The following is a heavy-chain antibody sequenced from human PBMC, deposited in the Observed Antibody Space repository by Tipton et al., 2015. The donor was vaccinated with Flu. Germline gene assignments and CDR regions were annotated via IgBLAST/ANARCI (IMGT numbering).Heavy chain of an antibody. J-gene: IGHJ3*02. Sequence: TLSLTCTVSGGSISSYYWSWIRQPPGKGLEWIGYIYYSGSTNYNPSLKSRDTISVDTSKNQISLKLSSVTAADTAVYYCARDGGSYCFVDAFEIRGQGTTVTVSS. CDR2: IYYSGST. CDR1: GGSISSYY. D-gene: IGHD1-26*01. CDR3: ARDGGSYCFVDAFEI. V-gene: IGHV4-59*01.